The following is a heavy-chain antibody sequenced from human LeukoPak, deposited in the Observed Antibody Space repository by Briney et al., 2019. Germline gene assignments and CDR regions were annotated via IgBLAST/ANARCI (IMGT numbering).Heavy chain of an antibody. CDR3: ARGPAERLRGASYYYYMDV. Sequence: SVKVSCKASGRTFSTYAISWVRQAPGQALEWMGGIIPMFGTADYAQKFQGRVTIIADESTSTVYVELSSLRSGDTAVYYCARGPAERLRGASYYYYMDVWGRGTTVTVSS. CDR1: GRTFSTYA. D-gene: IGHD1-1*01. CDR2: IIPMFGTA. J-gene: IGHJ6*03. V-gene: IGHV1-69*13.